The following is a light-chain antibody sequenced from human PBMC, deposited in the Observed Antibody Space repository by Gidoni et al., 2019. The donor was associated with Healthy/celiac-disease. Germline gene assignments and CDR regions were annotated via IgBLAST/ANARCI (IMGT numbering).Light chain of an antibody. J-gene: IGKJ1*01. CDR1: QSISSY. Sequence: DIQMTPSPSSLSASVGDRVTITCRASQSISSYLNWYQQKPGKAPKLLIYAASSLQSGVPSRFSGSGSGTDFTLTISSLQPEDFATYYCQQSYRTGTFGQGTKVEIK. CDR3: QQSYRTGT. V-gene: IGKV1-39*01. CDR2: AAS.